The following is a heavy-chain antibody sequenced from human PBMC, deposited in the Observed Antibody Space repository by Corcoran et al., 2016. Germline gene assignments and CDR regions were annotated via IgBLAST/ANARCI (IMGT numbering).Heavy chain of an antibody. CDR1: GGTFSSYA. CDR2: IIPIFGTA. V-gene: IGHV1-69*01. J-gene: IGHJ5*02. CDR3: ARGTIFGVVTLGWFDP. Sequence: QVQLVQSGAEVKKPGSSVKVSCKASGGTFSSYAISWVRQAPGQGLEWMGGIIPIFGTANYAQKFQGRVTITADESTSTSYMELNSLGSDDTAGYYCARGTIFGVVTLGWFDPWGQGTLVTGSS. D-gene: IGHD3-3*01.